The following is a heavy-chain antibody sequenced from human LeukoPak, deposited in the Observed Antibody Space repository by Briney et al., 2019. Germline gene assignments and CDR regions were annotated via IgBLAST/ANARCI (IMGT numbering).Heavy chain of an antibody. Sequence: SETLSLTCAVYGGSFSGYYWSWIRQPPGKGLEWIGEINHSGSTNYNPSLKSRVTISVDTSKNQFSLKLSSVTAADTAVYYCARNLGSRLLWFGRRAFDIWGQGTMVTVSS. D-gene: IGHD3-10*01. CDR3: ARNLGSRLLWFGRRAFDI. CDR2: INHSGST. V-gene: IGHV4-34*01. J-gene: IGHJ3*02. CDR1: GGSFSGYY.